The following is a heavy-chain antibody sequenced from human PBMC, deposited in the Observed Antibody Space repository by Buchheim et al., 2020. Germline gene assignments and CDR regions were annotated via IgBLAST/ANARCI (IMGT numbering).Heavy chain of an antibody. CDR2: ISSSSSTL. D-gene: IGHD1-26*01. CDR1: GFTFSTYS. J-gene: IGHJ4*02. CDR3: ATVGGSYYIPFEDY. V-gene: IGHV3-48*01. Sequence: EVQLVESGGGLVQPGGSLRLSCAASGFTFSTYSMNWVRQAPGKGLEWVSYISSSSSTLYYADSVKGRFTLSRDNAKNSLYLPMNSLRAEDTAVYYCATVGGSYYIPFEDYWGQGTL.